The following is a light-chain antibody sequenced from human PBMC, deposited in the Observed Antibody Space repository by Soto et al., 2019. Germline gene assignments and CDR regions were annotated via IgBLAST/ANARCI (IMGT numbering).Light chain of an antibody. Sequence: EIVMTQSPATLFVSPGERATVSCRASQSVSSNLAWYQQKPGQAPRLLIYEASTMAADIPVRFSGSGYGRQFTLTISSLQSEDFGVYFCHQYNDGPGGTFGQGTKVGIK. V-gene: IGKV3D-15*01. CDR3: HQYNDGPGGT. CDR2: EAS. J-gene: IGKJ1*01. CDR1: QSVSSN.